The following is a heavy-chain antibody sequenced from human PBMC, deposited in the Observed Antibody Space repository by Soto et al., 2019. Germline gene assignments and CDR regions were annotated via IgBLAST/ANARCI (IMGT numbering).Heavy chain of an antibody. CDR3: ARDLIVVVPAAIPVRGDYYYYYGMDV. Sequence: SETLSLTCTVSGGSISSYYWSWIRQPPGKGLERIGYIYYSGSTNYNPSLKSRVTISVDTSKNQFSLKLSSVTAADTAVYYCARDLIVVVPAAIPVRGDYYYYYGMDVWGQGTTVTVSS. V-gene: IGHV4-59*01. J-gene: IGHJ6*02. CDR2: IYYSGST. CDR1: GGSISSYY. D-gene: IGHD2-2*02.